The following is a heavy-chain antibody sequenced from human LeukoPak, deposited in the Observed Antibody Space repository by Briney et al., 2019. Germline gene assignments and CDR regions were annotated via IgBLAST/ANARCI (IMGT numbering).Heavy chain of an antibody. CDR2: ITHNGRT. J-gene: IGHJ4*02. D-gene: IGHD6-6*01. Sequence: SETLSLTCAFYGGSFSGYYWSWIRQPPGEGLEWIGEITHNGRTNYNPSLKSRGTIAGDTSNNQFSLKLSSVTDADTAAYYCARGDVAARLANWGQGTLITVYS. V-gene: IGHV4-34*01. CDR1: GGSFSGYY. CDR3: ARGDVAARLAN.